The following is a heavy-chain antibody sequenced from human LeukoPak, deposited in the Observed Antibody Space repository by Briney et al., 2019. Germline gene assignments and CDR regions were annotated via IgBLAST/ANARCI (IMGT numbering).Heavy chain of an antibody. CDR2: ISGSGGST. CDR3: AKIGDYGVSFARVDY. V-gene: IGHV3-23*01. D-gene: IGHD4-17*01. CDR1: GFTVSSNY. J-gene: IGHJ4*02. Sequence: GGSLRLSCAASGFTVSSNYMSWVRQAPGKGLEWVSAISGSGGSTYYADSVKGRFTISRDNSKNTLYLQMNSLRAEDTAVYYCAKIGDYGVSFARVDYWGQGTLVTVSS.